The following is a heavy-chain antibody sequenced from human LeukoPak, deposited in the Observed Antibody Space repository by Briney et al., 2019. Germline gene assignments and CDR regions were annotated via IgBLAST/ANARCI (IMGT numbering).Heavy chain of an antibody. J-gene: IGHJ4*02. CDR3: AKTRPPYDTCSFDY. V-gene: IGHV3-23*01. D-gene: IGHD3-22*01. CDR2: ISTSGDST. Sequence: GGSLRLSCAASGVTFSSYAMSWVRQAPGKGLEWVSVISTSGDSTNYADSVKRRITISRATTKKMLYLQMTSPRAEDTAVYSCAKTRPPYDTCSFDYWGQGTLVTVSS. CDR1: GVTFSSYA.